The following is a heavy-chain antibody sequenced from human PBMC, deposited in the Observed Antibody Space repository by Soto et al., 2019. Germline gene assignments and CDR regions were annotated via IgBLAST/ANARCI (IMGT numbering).Heavy chain of an antibody. CDR1: GFTFGDYA. V-gene: IGHV3-49*03. D-gene: IGHD5-12*01. J-gene: IGHJ3*02. CDR2: IRSKAYGGTT. CDR3: TRAERWLQLGDAFDI. Sequence: PGGSLRLSGTPGGFTFGDYAMSWFRQAPGKGLEWVGFIRSKAYGGTTEYAASVKGRFTISRDDSKSIAYLQMNSLKTEDTAVYYCTRAERWLQLGDAFDIWGQGTMVTVPS.